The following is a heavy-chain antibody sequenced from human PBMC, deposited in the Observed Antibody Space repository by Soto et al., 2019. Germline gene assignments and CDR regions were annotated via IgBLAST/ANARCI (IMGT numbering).Heavy chain of an antibody. CDR2: ISPILGKA. CDR3: ARGPPLDDFWSGLNWFDP. J-gene: IGHJ5*02. CDR1: GYTFTSYG. Sequence: ASVKVSCKASGYTFTSYGISWVRQAPGQGLEWMGRISPILGKANYAQKFQGRVTITADKSTSTAYMELSSLRSEDTAVYYCARGPPLDDFWSGLNWFDPWGQGTLVTVSS. V-gene: IGHV1-69*04. D-gene: IGHD3-3*01.